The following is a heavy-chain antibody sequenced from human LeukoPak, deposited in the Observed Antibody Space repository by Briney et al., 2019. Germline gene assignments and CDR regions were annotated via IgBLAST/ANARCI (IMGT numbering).Heavy chain of an antibody. CDR1: GFTFDDYG. Sequence: GGSLRLSCAASGFTFDDYGMSWVRQVPGRGLEWVSGINWNGGGTAYADSVKGRFTISRDNAKNSLYLQMNSLRAEDTALYYCSKNLGGSSGVFDYCGQGTLVTVSS. CDR3: SKNLGGSSGVFDY. V-gene: IGHV3-20*04. D-gene: IGHD3-22*01. J-gene: IGHJ4*02. CDR2: INWNGGGT.